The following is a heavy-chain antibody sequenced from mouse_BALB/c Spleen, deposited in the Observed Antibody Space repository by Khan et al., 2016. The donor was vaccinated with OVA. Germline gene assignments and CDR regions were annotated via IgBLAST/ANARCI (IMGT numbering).Heavy chain of an antibody. CDR2: INTYTGEP. CDR1: GYTFTNYG. J-gene: IGHJ4*01. V-gene: IGHV9-3-1*01. Sequence: LVESGPELKKPGETVKISCKASGYTFTNYGMNWVKQAPGKGLKWMGWINTYTGEPTHADDFKGRFAFSLETSASTAYLQINNLKNEDTATYFCARPPYFSYVMVYWGQGTSVTVSS. CDR3: ARPPYFSYVMVY. D-gene: IGHD2-10*01.